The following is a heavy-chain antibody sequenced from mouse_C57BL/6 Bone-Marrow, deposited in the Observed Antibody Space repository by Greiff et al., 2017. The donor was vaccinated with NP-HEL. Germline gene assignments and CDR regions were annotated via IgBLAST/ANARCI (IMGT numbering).Heavy chain of an antibody. V-gene: IGHV2-2*01. CDR2: IWSGGST. CDR3: ARGRFTTVEATGAMDY. Sequence: QVQLKQSGPGLVQPSQSLSITCTVSGFSLTSYGVHWVRQSPGKGLEWLGVIWSGGSTDYNAAFISRLSISKDNSKSQVFFKMNSLQADDTAIYYCARGRFTTVEATGAMDYWGEGTSVTASS. CDR1: GFSLTSYG. D-gene: IGHD1-1*01. J-gene: IGHJ4*01.